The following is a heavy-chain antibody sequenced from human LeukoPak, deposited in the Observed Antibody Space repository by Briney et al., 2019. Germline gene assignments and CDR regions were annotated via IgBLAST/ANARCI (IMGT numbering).Heavy chain of an antibody. J-gene: IGHJ4*02. D-gene: IGHD6-19*01. Sequence: GGALRLSCATSGFTFCSFWMGWVRQAPGEGREWVANIKQDGSEKYYVDSVKGRFTISRDNAKNSLYLQMNSLRAEDTAVYYCVRVAGGYYFDYWGQGTLVTVSS. CDR1: GFTFCSFW. CDR3: VRVAGGYYFDY. V-gene: IGHV3-7*01. CDR2: IKQDGSEK.